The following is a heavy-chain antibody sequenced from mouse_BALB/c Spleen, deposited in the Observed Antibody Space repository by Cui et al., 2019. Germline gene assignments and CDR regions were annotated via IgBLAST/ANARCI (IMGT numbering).Heavy chain of an antibody. CDR1: GYTFTGNW. J-gene: IGHJ2*01. CDR2: IDPNSGGT. V-gene: IGHV1-72*01. Sequence: VQLQQPGAEHVKQGASVELYCKSSGYTFTGNWMHWLRHRPGRGLEWIERIDPNSGGTKYNERFKNRTTLTVAKPSSTAYMQLSSLTSEDSAVYYCARYNYYGSSYFDYWGQGTTLTVSS. D-gene: IGHD1-1*01. CDR3: ARYNYYGSSYFDY.